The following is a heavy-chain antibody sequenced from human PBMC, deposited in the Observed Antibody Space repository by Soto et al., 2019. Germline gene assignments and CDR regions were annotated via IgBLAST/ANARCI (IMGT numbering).Heavy chain of an antibody. CDR1: AFTFSDYY. J-gene: IGHJ4*02. V-gene: IGHV3-11*01. CDR3: ASDLGYCSSTSSYPTYYFDY. Sequence: QVQLVESGGGLVKPGGSLRLSCAASAFTFSDYYMSWIRQAPGKGLEWVSYISSSGSTIYYADSVKGRFTISRDNAKNSLYLQMNCLRAEDTAVYYCASDLGYCSSTSSYPTYYFDYWGQGTLVTVSS. D-gene: IGHD2-2*01. CDR2: ISSSGSTI.